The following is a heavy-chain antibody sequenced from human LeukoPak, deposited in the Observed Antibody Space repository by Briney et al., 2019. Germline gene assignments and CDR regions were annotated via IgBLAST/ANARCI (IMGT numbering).Heavy chain of an antibody. CDR1: GFTFSSYW. CDR3: ASERVFHY. J-gene: IGHJ4*02. V-gene: IGHV3-7*04. CDR2: IKQDGSEK. Sequence: PGGSLRLSCVVSGFTFSSYWMSWVRQSPGKGLEWVANIKQDGSEKYYVDSVKGRFTISRDNAKNSLYLQMNSLRAEDTAVYYCASERVFHYWGQGTLVTVSS.